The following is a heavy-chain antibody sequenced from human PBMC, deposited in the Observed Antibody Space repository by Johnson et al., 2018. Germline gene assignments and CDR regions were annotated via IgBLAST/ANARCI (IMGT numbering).Heavy chain of an antibody. J-gene: IGHJ6*02. D-gene: IGHD2-8*01. V-gene: IGHV4-59*01. CDR3: VREAYCHNSVCQYNGMDV. CDR2: INSRGTT. Sequence: QVQLQESGPGLVKPSETLSLTCTVSGGSISPYYWSWIRQPTGKGLEWIGYINSRGTTNYNPSVESRLTILVDTSKNQISLKLRSVTAADTAVYYCVREAYCHNSVCQYNGMDVWGQGTMVTVSS. CDR1: GGSISPYY.